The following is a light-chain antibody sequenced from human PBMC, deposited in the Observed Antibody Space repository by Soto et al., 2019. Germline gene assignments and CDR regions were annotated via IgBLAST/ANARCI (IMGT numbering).Light chain of an antibody. V-gene: IGLV2-11*01. CDR2: DVS. CDR3: CSYAGSSLV. CDR1: SSDVGGYNY. Sequence: QSALTQPRSVSGSPGQSVTISCTGTSSDVGGYNYVSWYQQYPGKAPKLMIYDVSKRPSGVPDRFSGSKSGNTASLTISGLQAEDEADYYCCSYAGSSLVFGTGTKVTVL. J-gene: IGLJ1*01.